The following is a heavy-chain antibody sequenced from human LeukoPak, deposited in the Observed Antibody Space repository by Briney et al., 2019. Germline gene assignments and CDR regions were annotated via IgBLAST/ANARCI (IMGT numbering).Heavy chain of an antibody. CDR2: IKQDGSEK. V-gene: IGHV3-7*01. CDR1: GFTFSSYA. Sequence: PGGSLRLSCAASGFTFSSYAMIWVRQAPGKGLEWVANIKQDGSEKYYVDSVKGRFTISRDNAKNSLYLQMNSLRAEDTAVYYCARDLYRIVVVPHYFDYWGQGTLVTVSS. D-gene: IGHD3-22*01. CDR3: ARDLYRIVVVPHYFDY. J-gene: IGHJ4*02.